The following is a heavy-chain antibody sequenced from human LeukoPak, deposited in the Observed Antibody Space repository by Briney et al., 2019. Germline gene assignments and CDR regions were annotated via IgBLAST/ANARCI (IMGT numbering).Heavy chain of an antibody. V-gene: IGHV4-4*08. CDR1: GGSISSYF. CDR2: IQNSGTS. Sequence: SETLSLTCTVSGGSISSYFWAWIRQPPGKGLEWIGYIQNSGTSSYNPSLKSRVTISVDTSKNQFSLKLSSVTAADTAVYYCARDGLYGSGTHETTDYWGQGTLVTVSS. J-gene: IGHJ4*02. CDR3: ARDGLYGSGTHETTDY. D-gene: IGHD3-10*01.